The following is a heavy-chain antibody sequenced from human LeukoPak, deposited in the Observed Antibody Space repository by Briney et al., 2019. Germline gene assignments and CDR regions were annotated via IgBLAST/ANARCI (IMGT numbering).Heavy chain of an antibody. D-gene: IGHD3-10*01. J-gene: IGHJ4*02. CDR3: ARHVITMVRGVINSYFDY. CDR1: GGSISSSSYY. CDR2: IYYSGST. Sequence: SETLSLTCTVSGGSISSSSYYWGWIRQPPGKGLEWIGSIYYSGSTYYNPSPKSRVTISVDTSKNQFSLKLSSVTAADTAVYYCARHVITMVRGVINSYFDYWGQGTLVTVSS. V-gene: IGHV4-39*01.